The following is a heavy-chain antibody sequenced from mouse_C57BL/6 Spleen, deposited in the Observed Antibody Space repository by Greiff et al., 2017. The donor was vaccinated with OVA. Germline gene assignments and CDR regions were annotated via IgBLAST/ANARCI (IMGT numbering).Heavy chain of an antibody. CDR2: IYPRDGST. V-gene: IGHV1-78*01. CDR3: ARSGNDYDVLYAMDY. D-gene: IGHD2-4*01. J-gene: IGHJ4*01. CDR1: GYTFTDHT. Sequence: VQRVESDAELVKPGASVKISCKVSGYTFTDHTIHWMKQRPEQGLEWIGYIYPRDGSTKYNEKFKGKATLTADKSSSTAYMQLNSLTSEDSAVYFCARSGNDYDVLYAMDYWGQGTSVTVSS.